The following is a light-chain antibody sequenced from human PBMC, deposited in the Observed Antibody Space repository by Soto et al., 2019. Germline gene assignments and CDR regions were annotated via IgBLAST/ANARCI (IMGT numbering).Light chain of an antibody. CDR2: KAS. CDR1: HSISSG. V-gene: IGKV1-5*03. CDR3: QQYNSYPLT. Sequence: DIQMTQSPSTLSASVGDRVTITCRASHSISSGLAWYQQKPGKAPKLLIYKASSLESGVPSRFSGSGSGTEFTLTISSLQPDDFATYYCQQYNSYPLTFGGGTKVEIK. J-gene: IGKJ4*01.